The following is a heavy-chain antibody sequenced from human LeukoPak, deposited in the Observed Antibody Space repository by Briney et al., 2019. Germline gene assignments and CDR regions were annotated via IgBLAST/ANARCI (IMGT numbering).Heavy chain of an antibody. CDR3: ATGHITMVQGVIFSVDAFDI. J-gene: IGHJ3*02. Sequence: PGGSLRLSCAASGFTFSSYAMSWVRQAPGKGLEWDSAVSGSGGSTYYADSVKGRFTISRDNSKNTLYLQMNSLRAEDTAVYYCATGHITMVQGVIFSVDAFDIWGQGTMVTVSS. CDR1: GFTFSSYA. V-gene: IGHV3-23*01. CDR2: VSGSGGST. D-gene: IGHD3-10*01.